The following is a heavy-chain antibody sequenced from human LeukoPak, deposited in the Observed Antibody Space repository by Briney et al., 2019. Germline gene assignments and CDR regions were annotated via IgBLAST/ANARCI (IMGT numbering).Heavy chain of an antibody. V-gene: IGHV3-11*01. CDR1: GFTFSDYY. CDR2: ISSSGSTI. Sequence: GGSLRLSCAASGFTFSDYYMSWIRQAPGKGLEWVSYISSSGSTIYYADSVKGRFTISRDNAKNSLYLQMNSLRAEDTAVYYCARGLDGSGSYYNVRYYYYMDVWGKGTTVTISS. CDR3: ARGLDGSGSYYNVRYYYYMDV. D-gene: IGHD3-10*01. J-gene: IGHJ6*03.